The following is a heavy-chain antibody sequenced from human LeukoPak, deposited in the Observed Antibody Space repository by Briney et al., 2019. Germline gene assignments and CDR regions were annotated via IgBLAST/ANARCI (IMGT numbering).Heavy chain of an antibody. D-gene: IGHD3-22*01. CDR2: ISSSSSYI. V-gene: IGHV3-21*04. J-gene: IGHJ4*02. CDR3: AKDRKSYYDSSGYFDY. CDR1: GFTFSSYS. Sequence: GGSLRLSCAASGFTFSSYSMNWVRQAPGKGLEWVSSISSSSSYIYYADSVKGRFTISRDNAKNSLYLQMNSLRAEDTALYYCAKDRKSYYDSSGYFDYWGQGTLVTVSS.